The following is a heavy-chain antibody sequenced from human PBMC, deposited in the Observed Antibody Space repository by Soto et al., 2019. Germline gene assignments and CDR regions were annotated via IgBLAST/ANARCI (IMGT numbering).Heavy chain of an antibody. J-gene: IGHJ5*02. CDR2: IYYSGST. D-gene: IGHD3-10*01. V-gene: IGHV4-30-4*08. Sequence: SETLSLTCSVSGASISRGYYYWGWIRQPPGKGLEWIGYIYYSGSTYYNPSLKSRVTISVDTSKNQFSLKLSSVTAADTAVYYCARARHTMVRGVCWFDPWGQGTLVTVSS. CDR1: GASISRGYYY. CDR3: ARARHTMVRGVCWFDP.